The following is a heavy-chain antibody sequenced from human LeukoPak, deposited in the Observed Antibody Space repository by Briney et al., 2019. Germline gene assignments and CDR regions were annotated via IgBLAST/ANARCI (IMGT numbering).Heavy chain of an antibody. J-gene: IGHJ3*02. CDR3: WVGATRGAFDI. V-gene: IGHV3-73*01. CDR1: GFTFSGSA. D-gene: IGHD1-26*01. Sequence: GGSLRLSCAASGFTFSGSAMHWVRQASGKGLEWVGRIRSKANSYATAYAASVKGRFTISRDDSKNTAYLQMNSPKTEDTAVYYCWVGATRGAFDIWGQGTMVTVSS. CDR2: IRSKANSYAT.